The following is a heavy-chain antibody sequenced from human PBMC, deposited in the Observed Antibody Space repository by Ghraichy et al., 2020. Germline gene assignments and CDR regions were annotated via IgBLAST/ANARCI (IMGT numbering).Heavy chain of an antibody. CDR2: INHSGST. Sequence: SETLSLTCAVYGGSFSGYYWSWIRQPPGKGLEWIGEINHSGSTNYNPSLKSRVTISVDTSKNQFSLKLSSVTAADTAVYYCARGPVSDSSGYYLYYFDYWGQGTLVTVSS. D-gene: IGHD3-22*01. V-gene: IGHV4-34*01. J-gene: IGHJ4*02. CDR3: ARGPVSDSSGYYLYYFDY. CDR1: GGSFSGYY.